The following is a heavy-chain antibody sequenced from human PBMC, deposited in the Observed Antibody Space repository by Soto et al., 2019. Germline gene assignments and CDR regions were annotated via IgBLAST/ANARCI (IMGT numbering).Heavy chain of an antibody. CDR1: GYPFTSYY. CDR3: ARDLLTGTTDYYYYYGMDV. CDR2: INPSGGST. J-gene: IGHJ6*02. D-gene: IGHD1-20*01. V-gene: IGHV1-46*01. Sequence: EXAVKVSGEASGYPFTSYYMHWVRQAPGQGLEWMGIINPSGGSTIYAQKFQGRVTMTRDTSTSTVYMELSSLRSEDTAVYYCARDLLTGTTDYYYYYGMDVWGQGTTVTVSS.